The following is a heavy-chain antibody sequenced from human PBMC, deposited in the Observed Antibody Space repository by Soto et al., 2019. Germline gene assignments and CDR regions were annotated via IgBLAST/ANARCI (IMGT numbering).Heavy chain of an antibody. Sequence: GGSLRLSCAASGFSFSNYAMSWVRQAPGKRLECVSGISGSGGGTYYADSMKGRFTISRDNSKNTLYLHMNSLRAEDTAIYYCAKGLGYFDYWGQGTLVTVSS. CDR2: ISGSGGGT. D-gene: IGHD3-10*01. CDR1: GFSFSNYA. CDR3: AKGLGYFDY. J-gene: IGHJ4*02. V-gene: IGHV3-23*01.